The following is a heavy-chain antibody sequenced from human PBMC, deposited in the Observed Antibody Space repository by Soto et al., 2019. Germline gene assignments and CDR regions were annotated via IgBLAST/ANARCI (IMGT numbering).Heavy chain of an antibody. CDR3: ARDVIAVAGTFDY. CDR2: ISYDGSNK. D-gene: IGHD6-19*01. CDR1: GFTFSSYA. Sequence: QVQLVESGGGVVQPGRSLRLSCAASGFTFSSYAMHWVRQAPGKGLEWVAVISYDGSNKYYADSVKGRFTIFRDNSKNTLYLQMNSLRAEDTAVYYCARDVIAVAGTFDYWGQGTLVTVSS. J-gene: IGHJ4*02. V-gene: IGHV3-30-3*01.